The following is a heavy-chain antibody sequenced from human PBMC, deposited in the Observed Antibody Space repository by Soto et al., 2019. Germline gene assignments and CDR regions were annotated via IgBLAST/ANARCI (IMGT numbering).Heavy chain of an antibody. CDR2: IKSKTDGGTT. D-gene: IGHD2-8*01. V-gene: IGHV3-15*01. Sequence: GGSLRLSCAASGFTFSNAWMSWVRQAPGKGLEWVGRIKSKTDGGTTDYAAPVKGRFTISRDDSKNTLYLQMNSLKTEDTAVYYCTTELGYCTNGVCWSRGAFDYWGQGTLVTVSS. J-gene: IGHJ4*02. CDR1: GFTFSNAW. CDR3: TTELGYCTNGVCWSRGAFDY.